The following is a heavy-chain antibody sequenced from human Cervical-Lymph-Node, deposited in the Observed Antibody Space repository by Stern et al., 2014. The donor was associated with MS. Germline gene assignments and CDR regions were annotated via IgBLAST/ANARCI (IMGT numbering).Heavy chain of an antibody. CDR1: GFTFSTYS. Sequence: EMQLVESGGGLVQPGGSLRLSCEASGFTFSTYSMNWVRQAPGKGLEWISYIGSSRSIIHYADSVKGRFTISRDNAKNSLYLQMNSLRDEDTAVYYCARDHWVPAIGPRPHYSGMDVWGQGTTVTVSS. CDR3: ARDHWVPAIGPRPHYSGMDV. V-gene: IGHV3-48*02. J-gene: IGHJ6*02. CDR2: IGSSRSII. D-gene: IGHD3-16*01.